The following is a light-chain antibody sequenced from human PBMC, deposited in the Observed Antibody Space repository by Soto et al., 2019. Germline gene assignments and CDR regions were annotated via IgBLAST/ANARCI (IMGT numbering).Light chain of an antibody. CDR1: QSISSY. CDR2: AAS. CDR3: QPSYSTPPA. Sequence: DIQMTQSPSSLSASVGDRVTITCRASQSISSYLNWYQQKPGKAPKLLIYAASSLQSGVPSRFSGSGSGTDFTLHINSLQPEDFATYYCQPSYSTPPAFGQGTKVDIK. V-gene: IGKV1-39*01. J-gene: IGKJ1*01.